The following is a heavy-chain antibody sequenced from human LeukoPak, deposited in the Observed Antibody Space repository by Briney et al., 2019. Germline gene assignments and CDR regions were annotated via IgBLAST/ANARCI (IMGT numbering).Heavy chain of an antibody. V-gene: IGHV1-69*13. D-gene: IGHD5-18*01. CDR1: GGTFSSYA. CDR2: IIPIFGTA. J-gene: IGHJ6*02. CDR3: AREEKANVRRYSYGPPPYYYYYGMDV. Sequence: ASVKVSCKASGGTFSSYAISWVRQAPGQGLEWMGGIIPIFGTANYAQKFQGRVTITADESTSTAYMELSSLRSEDTAVYYCAREEKANVRRYSYGPPPYYYYYGMDVWGQGTTVTVSS.